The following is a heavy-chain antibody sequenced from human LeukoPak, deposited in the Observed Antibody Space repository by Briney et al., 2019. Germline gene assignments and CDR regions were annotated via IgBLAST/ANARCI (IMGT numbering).Heavy chain of an antibody. CDR2: IKQDGSET. Sequence: GGSLRLSCAASGITFRSLWMTWVRQAPGKGLEWVANIKQDGSETYYVDSVKGRFTISRDNAKNSLYLQMNTLRVADTAVYYCARDVGGGAFDPWGQGTLVTVSS. CDR3: ARDVGGGAFDP. D-gene: IGHD3-16*01. J-gene: IGHJ5*02. CDR1: GITFRSLW. V-gene: IGHV3-7*01.